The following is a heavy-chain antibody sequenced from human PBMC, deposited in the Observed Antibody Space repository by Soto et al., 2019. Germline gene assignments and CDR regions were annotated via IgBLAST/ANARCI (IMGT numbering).Heavy chain of an antibody. Sequence: PSQTLSLTCAISGDSVSSNSAAWNWIRQSPSRGLEWLGRTYYRSKWYNDYAVSVKSRITINPDTSKNQFSLQLNSVTPEDTAVYYCARDPSYYDFWSGYMGLGYYYSGMDVWGQGTTVTVSS. J-gene: IGHJ6*02. D-gene: IGHD3-3*01. CDR1: GDSVSSNSAA. V-gene: IGHV6-1*01. CDR2: TYYRSKWYN. CDR3: ARDPSYYDFWSGYMGLGYYYSGMDV.